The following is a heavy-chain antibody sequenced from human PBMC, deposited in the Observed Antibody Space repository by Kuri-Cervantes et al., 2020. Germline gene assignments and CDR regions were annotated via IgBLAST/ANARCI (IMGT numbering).Heavy chain of an antibody. Sequence: GESLKISCAASGFTFSSYAMHWVRQAPGKGLEWVAVISYDGSNKYYADSVKGRFTISRDNSKNTLYLQTNSLRAEDTAVYYCARDYRGSYTGAHYWGQGTLVTVSS. CDR1: GFTFSSYA. CDR2: ISYDGSNK. D-gene: IGHD1-26*01. J-gene: IGHJ4*02. V-gene: IGHV3-30-3*01. CDR3: ARDYRGSYTGAHY.